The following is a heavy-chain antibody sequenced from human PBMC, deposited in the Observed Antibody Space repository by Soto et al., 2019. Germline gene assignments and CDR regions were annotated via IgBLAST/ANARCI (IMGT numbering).Heavy chain of an antibody. CDR2: IIPIFGIA. CDR3: ARDQGIAAAGPMDV. D-gene: IGHD6-13*01. CDR1: GGTFSSYA. J-gene: IGHJ6*03. Sequence: ASVKVSCKASGGTFSSYAISWVRQAPGQGLEWMGGIIPIFGIANYAQKFQGRVTITADKSTSTAYMELSSLRSEDTAVYYCARDQGIAAAGPMDVWGKGTTVTVSS. V-gene: IGHV1-69*10.